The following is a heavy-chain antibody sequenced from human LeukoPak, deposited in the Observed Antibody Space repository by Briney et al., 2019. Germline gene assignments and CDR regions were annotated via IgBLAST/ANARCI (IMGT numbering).Heavy chain of an antibody. CDR1: GYTFTGYY. CDR3: ARDVSGYYYDSSGYYLGDY. J-gene: IGHJ4*02. CDR2: INPNSGGT. D-gene: IGHD3-22*01. V-gene: IGHV1-2*02. Sequence: ASVKVSCKAYGYTFTGYYMHWVRQAPGQGLEWMGWINPNSGGTNYAQKFQGRVTMTRDTSISTAYMELSRLRSDDTAVYYCARDVSGYYYDSSGYYLGDYWGQGTLVTVSS.